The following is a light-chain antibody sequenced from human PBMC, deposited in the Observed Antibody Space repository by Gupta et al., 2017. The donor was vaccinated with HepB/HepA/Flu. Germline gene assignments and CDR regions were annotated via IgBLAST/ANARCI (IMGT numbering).Light chain of an antibody. CDR3: STWDDNLRGPVYV. CDR1: TSTVGSHF. Sequence: QSLLTQPPSASGTPGHTVTISRSRSTSTVGSHFVYCYTHLPGTAPTILIFCKNHRRSGVPDRCSGAKYGTSASPVTSGLRSEEEADDYYSTWDDNLRGPVYVFGGGTKLTVL. J-gene: IGLJ3*02. V-gene: IGLV1-47*02. CDR2: CKN.